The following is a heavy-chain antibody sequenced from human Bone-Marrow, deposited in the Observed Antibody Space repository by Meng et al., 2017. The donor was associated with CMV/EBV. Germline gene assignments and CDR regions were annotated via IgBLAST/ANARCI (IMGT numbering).Heavy chain of an antibody. CDR3: ARGDLVGATTDY. CDR1: GYTFTSYD. V-gene: IGHV1-8*01. D-gene: IGHD1-26*01. CDR2: MNPNSGNT. Sequence: ASVKVSCKASGYTFTSYDINWVRQATGQGLEWMGWMNPNSGNTGYAQKFQGRVTMTRNTSISTAYMELSSLRSDDTAVYYCARGDLVGATTDYWGQGTLVTVSS. J-gene: IGHJ4*02.